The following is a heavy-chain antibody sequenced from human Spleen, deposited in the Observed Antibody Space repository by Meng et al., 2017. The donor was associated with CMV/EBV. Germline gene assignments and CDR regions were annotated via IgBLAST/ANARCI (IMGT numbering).Heavy chain of an antibody. V-gene: IGHV4-4*02. J-gene: IGHJ4*02. CDR1: GGDISSSNW. Sequence: AVSGGDISSSNWWSWVRQPPGKGLEWIGEIYHSGSTNYNPSLKSRVTISVDKSKNQFSLKLSSVTAADTAVYYCARVRKSSSWYVDYWGQGTLVTVSS. CDR3: ARVRKSSSWYVDY. CDR2: IYHSGST. D-gene: IGHD6-13*01.